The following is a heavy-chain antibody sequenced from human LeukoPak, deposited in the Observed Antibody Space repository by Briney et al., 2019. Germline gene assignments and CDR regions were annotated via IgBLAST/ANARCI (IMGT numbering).Heavy chain of an antibody. J-gene: IGHJ4*02. CDR2: ISSSSSYI. CDR1: GFTFSSYS. V-gene: IGHV3-21*01. Sequence: GGSLRLSCAASGFTFSSYSMNWVRQAPGKGLEWVSSISSSSSYIYYADSVKGRFTISRDNAKNSLYLQMNSLRAEDTAVYYCARDRSFYDYVWGSYRHDKFDYWGQGTLVTVSS. CDR3: ARDRSFYDYVWGSYRHDKFDY. D-gene: IGHD3-16*02.